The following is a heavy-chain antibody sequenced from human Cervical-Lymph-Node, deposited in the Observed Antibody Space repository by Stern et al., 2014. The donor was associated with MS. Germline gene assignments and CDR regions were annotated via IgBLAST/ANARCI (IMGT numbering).Heavy chain of an antibody. J-gene: IGHJ5*01. D-gene: IGHD1-1*01. CDR1: GGSLTGYY. V-gene: IGHV4-4*09. Sequence: QVQLQESGPGLVKPSETLSLTCSVSGGSLTGYYCSWIRQSPGKGLEWIRYIYHSGTTQSHPSLKRRLTMSVDTSNNQFSLKLNSVTTEDTAVYYCARNRYPTTWFDSWGQGTLVIVSS. CDR3: ARNRYPTTWFDS. CDR2: IYHSGTT.